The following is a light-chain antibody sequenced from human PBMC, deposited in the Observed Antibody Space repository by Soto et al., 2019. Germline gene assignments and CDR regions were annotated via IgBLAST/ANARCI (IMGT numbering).Light chain of an antibody. V-gene: IGLV2-14*01. CDR3: QSYDISSRVV. Sequence: QSALTQPASVSGSPGQSITISCTGTSSDLAIYNYVSWYQQQPGKAPKLMIYQVTNRPSGVSNRFSGSRSGNTASLTISGLQAEDEADYYCQSYDISSRVVFGGGTKLTVL. CDR1: SSDLAIYNY. CDR2: QVT. J-gene: IGLJ2*01.